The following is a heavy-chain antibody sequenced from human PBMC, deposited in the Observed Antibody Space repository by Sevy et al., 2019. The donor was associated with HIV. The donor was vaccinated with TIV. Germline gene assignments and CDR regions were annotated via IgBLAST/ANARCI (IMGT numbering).Heavy chain of an antibody. CDR2: IDHDGNQK. Sequence: GGSLRLSCAASGFNFSPYWMAWVRQSPVKGLEWVATIDHDGNQKYYADSVKGRFTISRDNSKNTLYLQMNSLRAEDTAVYYCVRGADYYDSSGANCDYWGQGTLVTVSS. V-gene: IGHV3-7*01. CDR3: VRGADYYDSSGANCDY. J-gene: IGHJ4*02. CDR1: GFNFSPYW. D-gene: IGHD3-22*01.